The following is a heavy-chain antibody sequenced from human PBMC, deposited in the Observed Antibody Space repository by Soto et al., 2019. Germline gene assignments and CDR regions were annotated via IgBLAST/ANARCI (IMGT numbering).Heavy chain of an antibody. CDR2: IYFTGNT. Sequence: PSETLSLTCAVSGDSISSGYFWGWVRQPPGKGLEWIGTIYFTGNTYYTPSLKSRLTMSIDTSKNEFSLRLNSVTAADTAVYYCAGQTFTIAAASYGRSNWFDPWGPGTLVTVSS. CDR3: AGQTFTIAAASYGRSNWFDP. V-gene: IGHV4-38-2*01. J-gene: IGHJ5*02. CDR1: GDSISSGYF. D-gene: IGHD6-25*01.